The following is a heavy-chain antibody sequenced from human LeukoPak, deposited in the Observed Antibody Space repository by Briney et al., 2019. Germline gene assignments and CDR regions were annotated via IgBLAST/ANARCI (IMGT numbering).Heavy chain of an antibody. CDR2: INPSAGST. Sequence: APVKVSCKASGYTFTSYYLHWVRQAPGQGLEWMGIINPSAGSTSYAQKFQGRVTMTRDTSTSTVYMELSSLRSEDTAVYYCARKGDIAVAGLVLDHWGQGTLVTVSS. D-gene: IGHD6-19*01. J-gene: IGHJ4*02. V-gene: IGHV1-46*01. CDR1: GYTFTSYY. CDR3: ARKGDIAVAGLVLDH.